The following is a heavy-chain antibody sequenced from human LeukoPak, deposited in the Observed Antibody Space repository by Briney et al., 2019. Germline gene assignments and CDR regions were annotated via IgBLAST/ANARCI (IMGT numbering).Heavy chain of an antibody. CDR2: IIPIFGTA. V-gene: IGHV1-69*05. Sequence: SVKVSCKASGGTFSSYAISCVRQAPGQGLEWMGRIIPIFGTANYARKFQGRVTITTDESTSTAYMELSSLRSEDTAVYYCASGVLRTNAFDIWGQGTMVTVSS. CDR1: GGTFSSYA. J-gene: IGHJ3*02. D-gene: IGHD2/OR15-2a*01. CDR3: ASGVLRTNAFDI.